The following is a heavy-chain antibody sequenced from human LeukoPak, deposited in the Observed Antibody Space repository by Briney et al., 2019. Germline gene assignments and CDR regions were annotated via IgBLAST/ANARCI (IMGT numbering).Heavy chain of an antibody. V-gene: IGHV1-8*01. CDR3: TSGYSYGPQGYYYYGMDV. CDR2: MNPNSGNT. Sequence: GASVKVSCKASGYTFTSYDINWVRQATGQGLEWMGWMNPNSGNTGYAQKFQGRVTMTRDTSISTAYMELSRLRSDDTAVYCCTSGYSYGPQGYYYYGMDVWGQGTTVTVSS. CDR1: GYTFTSYD. J-gene: IGHJ6*02. D-gene: IGHD5-18*01.